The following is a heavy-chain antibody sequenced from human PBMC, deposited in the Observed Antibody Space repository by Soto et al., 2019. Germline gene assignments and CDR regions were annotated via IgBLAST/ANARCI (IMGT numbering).Heavy chain of an antibody. CDR2: TYYRSKWYN. CDR1: GDSVSSNSAA. Sequence: SQTLSLTCAISGDSVSSNSAAWNWIRQSPSRGLEWLGRTYYRSKWYNDYAVSVKSRITINPDTSKNQFSLQLNSVTPEDTAVYYCATQSLEYSSSSSHYYYGMDVWGQGTTVTFSS. CDR3: ATQSLEYSSSSSHYYYGMDV. J-gene: IGHJ6*02. V-gene: IGHV6-1*01. D-gene: IGHD6-6*01.